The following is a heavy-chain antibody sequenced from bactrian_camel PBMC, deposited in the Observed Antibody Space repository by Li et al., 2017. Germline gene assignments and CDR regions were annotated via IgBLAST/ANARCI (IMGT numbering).Heavy chain of an antibody. Sequence: HVQLVESGGGSVQAGGSLRLSCAASGFPNAKVYMAWFRQAPGKEREGVAAIDSDGSPTYANSVKGRFTISKDNAKNTLYLQMNDLKSEDTAMYYCAADPMCIATKPGGDLDLEDFGYWGRGTQVTVS. CDR2: IDSDGSP. D-gene: IGHD4*01. V-gene: IGHV3S55*01. CDR1: GFPNAKVY. J-gene: IGHJ6*01. CDR3: AADPMCIATKPGGDLDLEDFGY.